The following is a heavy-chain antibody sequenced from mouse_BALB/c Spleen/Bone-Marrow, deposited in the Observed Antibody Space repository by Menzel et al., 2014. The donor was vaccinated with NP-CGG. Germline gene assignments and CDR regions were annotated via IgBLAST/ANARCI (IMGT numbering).Heavy chain of an antibody. J-gene: IGHJ2*01. Sequence: EVKLEESGGDLVKPGGSLKLSCAASGFTFSSYGMSWVRQTPDKRLEWVATISGGGSYTNYPDSVKGRFTISRDNSKNTLYLEMSSLKSEDSAVYYCARPATVVAAGGSFDYWGQGTTLTVSS. CDR2: ISGGGSYT. V-gene: IGHV5-6*02. CDR3: ARPATVVAAGGSFDY. CDR1: GFTFSSYG. D-gene: IGHD1-1*01.